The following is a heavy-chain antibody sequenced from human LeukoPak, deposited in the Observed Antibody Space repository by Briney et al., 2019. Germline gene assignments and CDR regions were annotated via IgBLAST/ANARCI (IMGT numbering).Heavy chain of an antibody. J-gene: IGHJ4*02. CDR3: ARGVGSGYTDY. CDR2: INSDGSST. Sequence: GGSLRLSCAASGFTFSSYWMHWVRQAPGKGLVWVSRINSDGSSTSYADSVKGRFTISRDNAKNTLYLQMNSLRAEDTAVYYCARGVGSGYTDYWGQGALVTVSS. CDR1: GFTFSSYW. D-gene: IGHD5-12*01. V-gene: IGHV3-74*01.